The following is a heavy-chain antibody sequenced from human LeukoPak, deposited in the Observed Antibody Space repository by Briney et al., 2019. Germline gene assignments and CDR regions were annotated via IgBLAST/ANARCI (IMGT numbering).Heavy chain of an antibody. CDR3: ARGRIAVARNPFDY. CDR2: INPNSGGT. V-gene: IGHV1-2*02. J-gene: IGHJ4*02. D-gene: IGHD6-19*01. CDR1: GYTFTGYY. Sequence: ASVKVSCKASGYTFTGYYMHWVRQAPGQGLEWMGWINPNSGGTNYAQKFQGRVTMIRDTSISTAYMELSRLRSDDTAVYYCARGRIAVARNPFDYWGQGTLVTVSS.